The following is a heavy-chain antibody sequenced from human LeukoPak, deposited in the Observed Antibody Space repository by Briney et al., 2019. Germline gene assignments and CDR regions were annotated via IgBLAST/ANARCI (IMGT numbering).Heavy chain of an antibody. J-gene: IGHJ6*02. CDR1: GGSISSISSNNYH. Sequence: SQTLSLSCIVSGGSISSISSNNYHWGWIRQPPGKGLEWIGSIYYSGSTYYNPSLKSRVTISVDTSKNQFSLKLSSVTAADTALYYCAREMGVVTAHGIDVWGQGTTVTVSS. V-gene: IGHV4-39*02. CDR2: IYYSGST. CDR3: AREMGVVTAHGIDV. D-gene: IGHD4-23*01.